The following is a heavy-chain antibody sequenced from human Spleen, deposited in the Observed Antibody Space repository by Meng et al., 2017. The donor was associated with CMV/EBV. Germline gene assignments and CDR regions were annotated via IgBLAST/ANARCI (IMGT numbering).Heavy chain of an antibody. V-gene: IGHV1-69*01. CDR1: GGTFSSYA. CDR2: IIPIFGTA. Sequence: VRRVESGVEVKYPGSSVKVSCKASGGTFSSYAISWVRQAPGQGLEWMGGIIPIFGTANYAQKFQGRVTITADESTSTAYMELSSLRSEDTAVYYCATFARGYSGYEQGHENDYWGQGTLVTASS. CDR3: ATFARGYSGYEQGHENDY. D-gene: IGHD5-12*01. J-gene: IGHJ4*02.